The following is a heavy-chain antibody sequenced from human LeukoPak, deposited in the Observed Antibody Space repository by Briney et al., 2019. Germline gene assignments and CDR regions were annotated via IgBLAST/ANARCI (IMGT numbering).Heavy chain of an antibody. J-gene: IGHJ4*02. D-gene: IGHD3-9*01. CDR2: ISYDGSNK. CDR3: AKDDRYFDWFSRIDY. Sequence: SLRLSCAACGFTFSSYGMHWVRQAPGKGLEWVAVISYDGSNKYYADSVKGRFTISRDNSKNTLYLQMNSLRAEDTAVYYCAKDDRYFDWFSRIDYWGQGTLVTVSS. V-gene: IGHV3-30*18. CDR1: GFTFSSYG.